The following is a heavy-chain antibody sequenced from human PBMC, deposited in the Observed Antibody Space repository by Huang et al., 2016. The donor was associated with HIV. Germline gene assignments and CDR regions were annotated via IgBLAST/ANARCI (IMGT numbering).Heavy chain of an antibody. CDR3: ARDPRIQSWLNFFDY. CDR2: INSGGSST. V-gene: IGHV3-74*01. Sequence: EVQLVESGGGLVQPGGSLRLSCAASGFSISSYWMHWVRQAPGKGLGWVLRINSGGSSTSYADAVKVRFTISRDNAKNTLYLQMNSLRAEDTAVYYCARDPRIQSWLNFFDYWGQGTLVSVSS. D-gene: IGHD3-22*01. J-gene: IGHJ4*02. CDR1: GFSISSYW.